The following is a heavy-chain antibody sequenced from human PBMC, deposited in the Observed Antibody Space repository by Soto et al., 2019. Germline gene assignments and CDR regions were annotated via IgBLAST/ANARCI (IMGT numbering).Heavy chain of an antibody. D-gene: IGHD3-22*01. CDR3: ARRDYYDSSGYYNPVDY. J-gene: IGHJ4*02. CDR2: IYYSGST. CDR1: GGSISSSSYY. Sequence: SETLSLTCTVSGGSISSSSYYWGWIRQPPGKGLEWIGSIYYSGSTYYNPSLKSRVTISVDTSKNQFSLKLSSVTAADTAVYYCARRDYYDSSGYYNPVDYWGQGTLVTVSS. V-gene: IGHV4-39*01.